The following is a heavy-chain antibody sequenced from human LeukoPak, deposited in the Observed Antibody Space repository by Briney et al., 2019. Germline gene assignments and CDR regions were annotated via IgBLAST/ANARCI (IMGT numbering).Heavy chain of an antibody. J-gene: IGHJ4*02. Sequence: ASVKVSCKASGYTFTGYYMHWVRQAPGRGLEWMGWINPNSGGTNYAQRFQGRVTMTRDTSISTAYMELSRLRSDDTAVYYCAKLGYCSGGSCYTFDYWGQGTLVTVSS. V-gene: IGHV1-2*02. CDR2: INPNSGGT. CDR3: AKLGYCSGGSCYTFDY. CDR1: GYTFTGYY. D-gene: IGHD2-15*01.